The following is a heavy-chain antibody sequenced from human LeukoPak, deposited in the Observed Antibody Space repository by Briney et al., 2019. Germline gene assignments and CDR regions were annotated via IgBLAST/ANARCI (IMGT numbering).Heavy chain of an antibody. J-gene: IGHJ4*02. CDR2: INHSGSS. CDR3: ARGMYSSSCKSLRKYCFDY. V-gene: IGHV4-34*01. CDR1: GGSFRGYY. D-gene: IGHD6-6*01. Sequence: SETLSLTCAGYGGSFRGYYWSWIRQPPGKGLEWIGEINHSGSSNYNPSLMSRVTISVDTSKNQFSLKLSSVTAADTAVYYCARGMYSSSCKSLRKYCFDYWGQGTLVTVSS.